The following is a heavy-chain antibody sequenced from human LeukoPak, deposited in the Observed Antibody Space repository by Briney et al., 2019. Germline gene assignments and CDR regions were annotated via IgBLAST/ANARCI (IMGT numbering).Heavy chain of an antibody. Sequence: PGGSLRLSCAASGFTFSDYAMSWVRQAPGKGLEWASIISGGGETTYYADSVRGRFTISRDNSKNTLYLQMNSLRAEDTAVYYCAKHGCTGTRCYINYWGQGTLVTVSS. CDR3: AKHGCTGTRCYINY. CDR1: GFTFSDYA. J-gene: IGHJ4*02. D-gene: IGHD2-2*02. V-gene: IGHV3-23*01. CDR2: ISGGGETT.